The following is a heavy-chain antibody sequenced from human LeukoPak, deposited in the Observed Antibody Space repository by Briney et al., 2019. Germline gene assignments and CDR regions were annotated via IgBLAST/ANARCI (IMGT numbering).Heavy chain of an antibody. CDR1: GYAFTGYY. J-gene: IGHJ4*02. V-gene: IGHV1-2*02. CDR3: ARDEKTSRIAAAGTVPAY. D-gene: IGHD6-13*01. CDR2: INPNSGGT. Sequence: GASVKVSCKASGYAFTGYYMHWVRQAPGQGLEWMGWINPNSGGTNYAQKFQGRVTMTRDTSISTAYMELSRLRSDDTAVYYCARDEKTSRIAAAGTVPAYWGQGTLVTVSS.